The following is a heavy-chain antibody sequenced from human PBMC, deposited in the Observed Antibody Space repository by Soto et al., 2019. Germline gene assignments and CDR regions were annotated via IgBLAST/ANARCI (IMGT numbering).Heavy chain of an antibody. V-gene: IGHV1-2*02. CDR2: INPKSDDT. Sequence: ASVKVSCKASGYPFSDNQIHWLRRAPGQGPEWMGRINPKSDDTNYAQKFQGRVTMTRDTSIDTAYLELTGLTSDDTATYYCARKHSLDYIRWGLDPWGQRTLVTVSS. J-gene: IGHJ5*02. CDR1: GYPFSDNQ. D-gene: IGHD2-21*01. CDR3: ARKHSLDYIRWGLDP.